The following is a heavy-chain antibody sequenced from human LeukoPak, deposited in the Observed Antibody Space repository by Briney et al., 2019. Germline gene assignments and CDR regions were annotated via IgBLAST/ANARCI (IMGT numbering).Heavy chain of an antibody. V-gene: IGHV3-9*02. D-gene: IGHD6-13*01. CDR2: ISWNSGSI. J-gene: IGHJ1*01. Sequence: PGGSLRLSCAASGFTSDDYAMHWVRHAPGKGLEWVSGISWNSGSIGYADSVKGRFTISRDNAKNSLYLQMNSLRAEDTALYYCAKPLSIAAAGTWGFQHWGQGTLVTVSS. CDR3: AKPLSIAAAGTWGFQH. CDR1: GFTSDDYA.